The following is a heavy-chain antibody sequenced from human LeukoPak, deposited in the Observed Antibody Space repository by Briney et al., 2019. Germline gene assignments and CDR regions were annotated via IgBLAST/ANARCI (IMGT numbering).Heavy chain of an antibody. V-gene: IGHV4-34*01. J-gene: IGHJ4*02. Sequence: SETLSLTCAVYGGSFSGYYWSWIRQPPGKGLEWIGEINHSGSTNYNPSLKSRVTISVDTSKNQFSLKLSSVTAADTAVYYCASSVLLWFGELWGQGTLVTVSS. CDR3: ASSVLLWFGEL. CDR2: INHSGST. CDR1: GGSFSGYY. D-gene: IGHD3-10*01.